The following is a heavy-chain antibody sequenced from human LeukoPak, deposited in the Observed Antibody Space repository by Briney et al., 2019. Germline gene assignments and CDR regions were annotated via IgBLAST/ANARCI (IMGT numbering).Heavy chain of an antibody. V-gene: IGHV1-24*01. J-gene: IGHJ4*02. CDR1: GYTLTELS. CDR3: ATESYDSSGYYPRLDY. Sequence: ASVKVSCKVSGYTLTELSMHWVRQAPGKGLEWMGGFDPEDGETIYAQKFQGRVTMTEDTSTDTAYMELSSLRSEDTAVYYCATESYDSSGYYPRLDYWDQGTLVTVSS. CDR2: FDPEDGET. D-gene: IGHD3-22*01.